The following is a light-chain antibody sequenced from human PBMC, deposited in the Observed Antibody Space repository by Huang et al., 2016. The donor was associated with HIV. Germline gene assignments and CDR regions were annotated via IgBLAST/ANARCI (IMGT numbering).Light chain of an antibody. CDR2: SAS. CDR1: QSVSSD. V-gene: IGKV3-15*01. J-gene: IGKJ3*01. Sequence: EIVMTQSPATLSVSPGERVTLSCRASQSVSSDFAWYQQRPGQPPRLLIHSASTRASGTPARFSGSGSGTEFTLTISSLQSEDFAIYYCQHYYNWPTFGPGTKVDV. CDR3: QHYYNWPT.